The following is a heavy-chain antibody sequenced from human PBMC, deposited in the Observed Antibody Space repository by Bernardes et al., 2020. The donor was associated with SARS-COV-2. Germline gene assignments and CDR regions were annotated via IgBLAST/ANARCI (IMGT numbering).Heavy chain of an antibody. V-gene: IGHV5-51*01. CDR1: GYSFNSYW. Sequence: GESLNIPCKGSGYSFNSYWIGWVRQMPGKGLEWMGIIYPGDSDTRYSPSFQGQVTISADKSISTAYLQWSSLKASDTAMYYCARHVSFYDSALGYWGQGTLVTVSS. D-gene: IGHD5-12*01. CDR3: ARHVSFYDSALGY. J-gene: IGHJ4*02. CDR2: IYPGDSDT.